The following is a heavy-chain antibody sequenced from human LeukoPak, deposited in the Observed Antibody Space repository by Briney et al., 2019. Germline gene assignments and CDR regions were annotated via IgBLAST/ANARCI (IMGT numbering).Heavy chain of an antibody. CDR1: GFPFGDFA. J-gene: IGHJ3*01. CDR3: VKDDYCSILGCVIDALVV. Sequence: GGSLRLSCAASGFPFGDFAMTWVRQVPGGGLQWVSTITRSGQNTYSADSVKGCFTISRDDYRGMLYLQMNNLRAEDTAMYDCVKDDYCSILGCVIDALVVWGQGTVVTVSS. D-gene: IGHD4-11*01. CDR2: ITRSGQNT. V-gene: IGHV3-23*01.